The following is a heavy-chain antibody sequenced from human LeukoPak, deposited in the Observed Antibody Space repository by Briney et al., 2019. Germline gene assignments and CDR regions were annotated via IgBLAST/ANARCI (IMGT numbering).Heavy chain of an antibody. Sequence: PSQTLSLTCTVSGGSISSGSYYWSWIRQPAGKGLEWIGRIYTSGSTNYNPSLKSRVTISVDTSKNQFSLKLSSVTAADTAVYYCARDGRNYYAFDIWGQGTMVTVSS. J-gene: IGHJ3*02. CDR3: ARDGRNYYAFDI. CDR2: IYTSGST. V-gene: IGHV4-61*02. D-gene: IGHD1-7*01. CDR1: GGSISSGSYY.